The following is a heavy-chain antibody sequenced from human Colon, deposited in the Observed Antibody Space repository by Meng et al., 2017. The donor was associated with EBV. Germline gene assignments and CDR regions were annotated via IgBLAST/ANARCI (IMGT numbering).Heavy chain of an antibody. V-gene: IGHV6-1*01. CDR3: ARETTGGYYFDY. CDR1: GDSVSSNTAA. D-gene: IGHD1-1*01. CDR2: AYYRSKWYD. J-gene: IGHJ4*02. Sequence: QVQLQQSGPGLVRPSQTLSLTCAISGDSVSSNTAAWNWIRQSPSRGLEWLGRAYYRSKWYDDYALSVKSRLTINPDTSKNQFFLQLNSVTPEDTAVYFCARETTGGYYFDYWGQGTLVTVSS.